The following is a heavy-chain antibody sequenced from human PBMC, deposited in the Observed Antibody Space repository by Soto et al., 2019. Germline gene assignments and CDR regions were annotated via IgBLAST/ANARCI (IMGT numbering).Heavy chain of an antibody. Sequence: SETLSLTCAVYGGSFSGYYWSWIRQPPGKGLEWVGEINHSGSTNYNPSLKSRVTISVDTSKNQFSLKLSSVTAADTAVYYCVRVSSGSPLGDYWGQGNLVTVSS. V-gene: IGHV4-34*01. D-gene: IGHD3-10*01. CDR2: INHSGST. CDR3: VRVSSGSPLGDY. J-gene: IGHJ4*02. CDR1: GGSFSGYY.